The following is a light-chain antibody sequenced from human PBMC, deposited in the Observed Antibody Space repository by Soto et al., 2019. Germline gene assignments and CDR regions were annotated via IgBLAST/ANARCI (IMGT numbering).Light chain of an antibody. CDR2: LGS. CDR3: SQSLQSPLT. Sequence: DIVMTQSPFSLSVTPGEPASISCTSSQSLLHTTGFTYVDWNLQKPGLSPQLLIYLGSNRPSGVPDRFSGIASGAQFTLRISRVEPEDVGIYYCSQSLQSPLTFGGGTKVEIK. J-gene: IGKJ4*01. CDR1: QSLLHTTGFTY. V-gene: IGKV2-28*01.